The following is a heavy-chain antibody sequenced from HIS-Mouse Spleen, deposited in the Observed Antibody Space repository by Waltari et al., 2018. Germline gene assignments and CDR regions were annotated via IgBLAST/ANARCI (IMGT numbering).Heavy chain of an antibody. CDR3: AREIPYSSSWYDWYFDL. Sequence: QLQLQESGPGLVKPSETLSLTCTVSGGSISTSIYYCGGIRAPPGKGLEWIGSIYYSGSTYYNPSLKSRVTISVDTSKNQFSLKLSSVTAADTAVYYCAREIPYSSSWYDWYFDLWGRGTLVTVSS. J-gene: IGHJ2*01. CDR2: IYYSGST. D-gene: IGHD6-13*01. V-gene: IGHV4-39*07. CDR1: GGSISTSIYY.